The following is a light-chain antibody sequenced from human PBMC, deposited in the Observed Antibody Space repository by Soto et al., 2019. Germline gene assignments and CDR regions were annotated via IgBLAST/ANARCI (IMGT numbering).Light chain of an antibody. CDR1: QSVSSN. J-gene: IGKJ2*01. CDR3: QQYNNWPPGT. V-gene: IGKV3-15*01. CDR2: GAS. Sequence: EIVMTQSPATLSVSPGERATLSCRASQSVSSNLAWYQQKPGQAPRLLIYGASARATGIPARFSGSGSGTEFTLTISSLQSADFAIYYCQQYNNWPPGTFGQGTKLENK.